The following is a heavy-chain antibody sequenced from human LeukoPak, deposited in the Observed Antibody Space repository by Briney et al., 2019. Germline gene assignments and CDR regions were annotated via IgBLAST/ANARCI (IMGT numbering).Heavy chain of an antibody. CDR3: ARGRGGYERNFDY. CDR2: IYNSGS. V-gene: IGHV4-59*01. CDR1: GGSISSYY. J-gene: IGHJ4*02. Sequence: SETLSLTCTVSGGSISSYYWTWIRQPPGKGLECIGYIYNSGSNYNPSLKCRVTISVDTSKDQFSLNLSSVTAADTAVYYCARGRGGYERNFDYWGQGTLVTVSS. D-gene: IGHD5-12*01.